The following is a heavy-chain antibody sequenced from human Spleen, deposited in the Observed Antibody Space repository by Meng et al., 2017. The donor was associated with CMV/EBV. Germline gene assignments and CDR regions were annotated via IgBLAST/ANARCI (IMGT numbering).Heavy chain of an antibody. Sequence: CAVYGGSFSGYYWSCIRQPPGKGLEWIGEINHSGSTNYNPSLKSRVTISVDTSKNQFSLKLSSVTAADTAVYYCARVGRFLSWFDPWGQGTLVTVSS. D-gene: IGHD3-3*01. J-gene: IGHJ5*02. CDR3: ARVGRFLSWFDP. CDR1: GGSFSGYY. V-gene: IGHV4-34*01. CDR2: INHSGST.